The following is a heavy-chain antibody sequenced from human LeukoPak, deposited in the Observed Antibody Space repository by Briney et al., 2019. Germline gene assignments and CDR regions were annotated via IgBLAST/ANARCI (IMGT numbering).Heavy chain of an antibody. D-gene: IGHD6-13*01. Sequence: GGSLRLSCAASGFTFSSYEMNWVRQAPGKGLEWVSYISSSGSTIYYADSVKGRFTISRDNAKNSLYLQMNSLRAEDTAVYYCARDREGWDSSRWPSGFDPWGQGTLVTVSS. CDR3: ARDREGWDSSRWPSGFDP. V-gene: IGHV3-48*03. CDR2: ISSSGSTI. J-gene: IGHJ5*02. CDR1: GFTFSSYE.